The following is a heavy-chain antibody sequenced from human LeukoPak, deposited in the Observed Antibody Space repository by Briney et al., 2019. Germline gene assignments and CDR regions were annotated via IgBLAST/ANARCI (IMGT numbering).Heavy chain of an antibody. CDR3: ALGDCSSTSCYVFDY. V-gene: IGHV4-59*01. D-gene: IGHD2-2*01. Sequence: PSVTLSLTCTVSGGYISSYYWSWIRQPPGKGLEWIGYIFNSGSTNYNPSLKSRVTISVDTSKNQFSLKLSSVTAADTAVYFCALGDCSSTSCYVFDYWGQGTLVTVSS. CDR2: IFNSGST. CDR1: GGYISSYY. J-gene: IGHJ4*02.